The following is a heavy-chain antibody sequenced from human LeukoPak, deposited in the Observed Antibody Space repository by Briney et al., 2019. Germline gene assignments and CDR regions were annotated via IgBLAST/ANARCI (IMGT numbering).Heavy chain of an antibody. CDR1: GGSISSYY. CDR2: IYTSGST. D-gene: IGHD5-12*01. J-gene: IGHJ5*02. CDR3: ARDGRYSAGGWFDP. Sequence: PSETLSLTCTVSGGSISSYYWGWIRQPAGKGLEWIGRIYTSGSTNYNPSLKSRVTMSVDTSKNQFSLKLSSVTAADTAVYYCARDGRYSAGGWFDPWGQGTLVTVSS. V-gene: IGHV4-4*07.